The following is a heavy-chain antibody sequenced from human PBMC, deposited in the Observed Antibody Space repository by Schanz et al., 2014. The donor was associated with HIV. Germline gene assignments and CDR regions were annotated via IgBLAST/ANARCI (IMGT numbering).Heavy chain of an antibody. CDR1: GFTFSSYW. CDR2: MNQDGSRK. Sequence: EVQLVESGGGLVQPGGSLRLSCAASGFTFSSYWMTWVRQAPGKGLEMVANMNQDGSRKYYVDSVKGRFTISRDNSKNTLYLQMKSLRPEDTAVYYCAKDRNHYDSRYRGKGNYYYYYGMDVWGQGTTVTVS. CDR3: AKDRNHYDSRYRGKGNYYYYYGMDV. J-gene: IGHJ6*02. V-gene: IGHV3-7*01. D-gene: IGHD3-22*01.